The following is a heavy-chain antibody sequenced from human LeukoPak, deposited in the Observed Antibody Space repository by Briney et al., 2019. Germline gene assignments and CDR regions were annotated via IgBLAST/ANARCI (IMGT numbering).Heavy chain of an antibody. CDR2: IYSGGST. V-gene: IGHV3-53*01. Sequence: GGSLRLSCAASGFTVSSNYMSWVRQAPGEGLEWVLVIYSGGSTYYADSVKGRFTISRDNSKNTLYLQMNSLRAEDTAVYYCAKGGSYYGSGSSDYWGQGTLVTVSS. D-gene: IGHD3-10*01. CDR3: AKGGSYYGSGSSDY. CDR1: GFTVSSNY. J-gene: IGHJ4*02.